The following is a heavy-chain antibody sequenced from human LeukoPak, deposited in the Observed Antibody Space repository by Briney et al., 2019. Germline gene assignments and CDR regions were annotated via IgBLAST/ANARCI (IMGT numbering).Heavy chain of an antibody. CDR2: ISAYNGNT. J-gene: IGHJ4*02. V-gene: IGHV1-18*04. D-gene: IGHD2-2*01. CDR3: AREAYCSSTSCYSKEVDY. CDR1: GYTFTSYG. Sequence: GASVKVSCKASGYTFTSYGISWVRQAPGQGLEWMEWISAYNGNTNYAQKLQGRVTMTTDTSTSTAYMELRSLRSDDTAVYYCAREAYCSSTSCYSKEVDYWGQGTLVTVSS.